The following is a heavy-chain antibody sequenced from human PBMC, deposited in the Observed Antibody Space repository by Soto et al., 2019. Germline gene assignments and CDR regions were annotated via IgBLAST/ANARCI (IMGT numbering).Heavy chain of an antibody. CDR3: AGVVDTAMQTPPPNWYFDL. Sequence: QVQLVQSGAEVKKPGSSVKVSCKASGGTFSSYAISWVRQAPGQGLEWMGGIIPIFGTANYAQKFQGRVTITADESTSTAYMEVSSLRSEDTAVYYCAGVVDTAMQTPPPNWYFDLWGRGTLVTVSS. CDR1: GGTFSSYA. D-gene: IGHD5-18*01. V-gene: IGHV1-69*12. J-gene: IGHJ2*01. CDR2: IIPIFGTA.